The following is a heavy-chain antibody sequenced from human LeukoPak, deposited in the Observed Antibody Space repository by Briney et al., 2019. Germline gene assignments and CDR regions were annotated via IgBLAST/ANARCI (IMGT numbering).Heavy chain of an antibody. CDR2: MNPNSGNT. CDR3: ARGGDGYNWGYYYYYMDV. Sequence: GASVKVSCKASGYTFTSYDINWVRQATGQGLEWMGWMNPNSGNTGYAQKLQGRVTMTTDTSTSTAYMELRSLRSDDTAVYYCARGGDGYNWGYYYYYMDVWGKGTTVTVSS. CDR1: GYTFTSYD. D-gene: IGHD5-24*01. J-gene: IGHJ6*03. V-gene: IGHV1-8*01.